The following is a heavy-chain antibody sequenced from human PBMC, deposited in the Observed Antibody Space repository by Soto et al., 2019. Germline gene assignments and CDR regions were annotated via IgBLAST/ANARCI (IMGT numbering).Heavy chain of an antibody. CDR2: INHSGST. CDR1: GGSFSGYY. D-gene: IGHD6-25*01. V-gene: IGHV4-34*01. Sequence: SETLSLTCAVYGGSFSGYYWSWIRQPPGKGLEWIGEINHSGSTNYNPSLKSRVTISVDTSKNQFSLKLSSVTAADTAVYYCARAPSKIAADYYYYGMDVWGQGTTVT. CDR3: ARAPSKIAADYYYYGMDV. J-gene: IGHJ6*02.